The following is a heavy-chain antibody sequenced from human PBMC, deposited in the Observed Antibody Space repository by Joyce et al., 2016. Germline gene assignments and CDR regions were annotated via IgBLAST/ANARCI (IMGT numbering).Heavy chain of an antibody. J-gene: IGHJ4*02. Sequence: QLVQSGPEVRKPATSVKVSCKPSGFIFNSAAVHWVRQAPGQRLEWIGGIGFGSGNTKYAQNFQQRVTFIRDVSTSTAYMELTSLRSEDTAVYYCATDRVGALSPWGPGTLVTVSS. CDR3: ATDRVGALSP. V-gene: IGHV1-58*01. CDR1: GFIFNSAA. D-gene: IGHD1-26*01. CDR2: IGFGSGNT.